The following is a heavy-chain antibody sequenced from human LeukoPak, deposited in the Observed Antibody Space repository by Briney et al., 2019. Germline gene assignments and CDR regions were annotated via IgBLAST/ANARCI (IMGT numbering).Heavy chain of an antibody. CDR1: GFTLSTYW. D-gene: IGHD6-19*01. CDR2: INQDGREK. J-gene: IGHJ5*02. CDR3: ARDRVAGWFDP. Sequence: PGGSLRLSCAASGFTLSTYWMSWVRQAPGKGLEWVANINQDGREKYHVDSVKGRFTISRDNSKNTLYLQMNSLRAEDTAVYYCARDRVAGWFDPWGQGTLVTVSS. V-gene: IGHV3-7*01.